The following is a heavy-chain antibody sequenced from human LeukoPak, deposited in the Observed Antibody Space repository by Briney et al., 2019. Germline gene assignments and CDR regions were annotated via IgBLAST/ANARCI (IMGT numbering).Heavy chain of an antibody. CDR1: GFTFDDYG. Sequence: PGGSLRLSCAASGFTFDDYGMSWVRQAPGKGLEWVSGINWNGGSTSYADSVKGRFTISRDNAKNSLYLQMNSLRAEDTALYYCARDLDYGGNSGFGWFDPWGQGTLVTVSS. CDR2: INWNGGST. J-gene: IGHJ5*02. V-gene: IGHV3-20*04. D-gene: IGHD4-23*01. CDR3: ARDLDYGGNSGFGWFDP.